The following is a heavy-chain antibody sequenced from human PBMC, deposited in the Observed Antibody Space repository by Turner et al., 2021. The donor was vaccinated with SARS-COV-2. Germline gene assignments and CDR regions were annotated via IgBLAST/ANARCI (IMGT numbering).Heavy chain of an antibody. Sequence: QVQLQQWGAGLLKPSETLSLTCAVFGGSFGGYYWSWIRQPPGQGLEWIGEINHSGSTNYNPSLKSRGTISVDTTKNQFSLKLSSVTAADTAVYYCSSGDVDIVAIPNSGDAFDIWGQGTMVTVSS. J-gene: IGHJ3*02. CDR2: INHSGST. CDR3: SSGDVDIVAIPNSGDAFDI. V-gene: IGHV4-34*01. CDR1: GGSFGGYY. D-gene: IGHD5-12*01.